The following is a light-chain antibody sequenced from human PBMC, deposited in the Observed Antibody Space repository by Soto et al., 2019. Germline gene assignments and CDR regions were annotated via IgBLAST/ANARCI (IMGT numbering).Light chain of an antibody. CDR3: QQYNTYPLIT. Sequence: EFVVTKIPGARSLSSGSSATLPSRAIRSSEDNSLPWCLQKPGRAPRLLIYDAFTRATGIPAKFSGSGSGTEFSLTNSSLQSEDFAVYYCQQYNTYPLITFGQGTRLEIK. CDR2: DAF. V-gene: IGKV3-15*01. CDR1: RSSEDNS. J-gene: IGKJ5*01.